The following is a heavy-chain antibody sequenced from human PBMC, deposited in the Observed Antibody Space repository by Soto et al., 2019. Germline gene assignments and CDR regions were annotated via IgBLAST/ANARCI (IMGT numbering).Heavy chain of an antibody. V-gene: IGHV1-69*02. J-gene: IGHJ4*02. Sequence: QVQLVQSGAAVKKPGSSVKVSCKASGGTFSSYTISWVRQAPGQGLEWMGRIIPILGIANYAQKFQGRVTITADKSTSTAYMELSSLRSEDTAVYYCARVGYDILTGYYQADYWGQGTLVTVSS. CDR2: IIPILGIA. CDR1: GGTFSSYT. D-gene: IGHD3-9*01. CDR3: ARVGYDILTGYYQADY.